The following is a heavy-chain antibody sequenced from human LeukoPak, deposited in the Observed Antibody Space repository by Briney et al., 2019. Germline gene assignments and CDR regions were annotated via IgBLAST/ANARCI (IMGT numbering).Heavy chain of an antibody. V-gene: IGHV3-30-3*01. CDR1: GFTFSSYA. CDR3: ARDQGLLVVAGRFGY. Sequence: PGGSLRLSCAASGFTFSSYAMHWVRQAPGKGLDWVSVISYHGSDIYYADSVKGRFTISRDNAKNSLYLQMNSLRAEDTAVYYCARDQGLLVVAGRFGYWGQGTLVTVSS. J-gene: IGHJ4*02. CDR2: ISYHGSDI. D-gene: IGHD6-19*01.